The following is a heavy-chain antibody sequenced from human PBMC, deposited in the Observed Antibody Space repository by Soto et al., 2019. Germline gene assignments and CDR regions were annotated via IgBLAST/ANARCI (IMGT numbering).Heavy chain of an antibody. CDR3: ARIGPDYGDHWDF. D-gene: IGHD4-17*01. Sequence: PGGSLRLSCTASGFTFSRFWMSWVRQAPGKGLECVANIKQDGSEKDYVDSVKGRFTISRDNAKNSLFLQMNNLRAEDTAVYYCARIGPDYGDHWDFWGQGALVTVSS. CDR1: GFTFSRFW. CDR2: IKQDGSEK. V-gene: IGHV3-7*01. J-gene: IGHJ4*02.